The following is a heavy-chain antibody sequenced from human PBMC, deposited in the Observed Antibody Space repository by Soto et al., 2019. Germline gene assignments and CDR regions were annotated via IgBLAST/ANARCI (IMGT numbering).Heavy chain of an antibody. Sequence: PSETLSLTCTVSGGSISSYYWSWIRQPPGKGLEWIGYIYYSGSTNYNPSLKSRVTISVDTSKNQFSLKLSSVTAADTAVYYCARVLSHDDYIWGTTGFDPWGQGTLVTVSS. CDR3: ARVLSHDDYIWGTTGFDP. CDR1: GGSISSYY. J-gene: IGHJ5*02. CDR2: IYYSGST. V-gene: IGHV4-59*01. D-gene: IGHD3-16*01.